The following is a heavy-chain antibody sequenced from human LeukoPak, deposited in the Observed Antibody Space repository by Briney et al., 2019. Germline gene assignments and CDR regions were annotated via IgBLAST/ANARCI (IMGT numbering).Heavy chain of an antibody. V-gene: IGHV3-7*04. CDR1: GFTFSSYW. D-gene: IGHD4-11*01. Sequence: GGSLRLSCAAAGFTFSSYWMSWVRQPPGKGLEWVANINQDGSEENFVDSVKGRFTISRDNAKSSLYLQTNSLRADDRAVYYCARDRGYSTFDFWGQGTLVTVSS. CDR3: ARDRGYSTFDF. CDR2: INQDGSEE. J-gene: IGHJ4*02.